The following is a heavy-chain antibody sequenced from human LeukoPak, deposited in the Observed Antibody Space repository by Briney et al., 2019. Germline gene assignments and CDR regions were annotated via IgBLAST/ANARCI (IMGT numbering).Heavy chain of an antibody. Sequence: GESLQISCKGSGYAFSSYWIAWVRQLPGKGLEGMGIIYPGDSDTRYSPSFQGQVTFSADKSISTAYLQWSSLKASDTAIYYCARLYSTNPLVLFFGLDVWGQGTTVIVSS. CDR1: GYAFSSYW. D-gene: IGHD2-8*01. CDR3: ARLYSTNPLVLFFGLDV. CDR2: IYPGDSDT. V-gene: IGHV5-51*01. J-gene: IGHJ6*02.